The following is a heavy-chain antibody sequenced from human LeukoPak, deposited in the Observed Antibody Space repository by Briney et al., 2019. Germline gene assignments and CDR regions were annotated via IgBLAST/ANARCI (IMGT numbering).Heavy chain of an antibody. Sequence: GGSLRLSCAASGFTFSSYSMNWVRQAPGKGLEWVSSISTSSSYIYYADSVKGRFTISRDNAKNSLYLQMKRLRAEDTAVYYCAKDRERSSWFEYWGQGTLVTVSS. D-gene: IGHD6-13*01. V-gene: IGHV3-21*01. CDR1: GFTFSSYS. CDR3: AKDRERSSWFEY. J-gene: IGHJ4*02. CDR2: ISTSSSYI.